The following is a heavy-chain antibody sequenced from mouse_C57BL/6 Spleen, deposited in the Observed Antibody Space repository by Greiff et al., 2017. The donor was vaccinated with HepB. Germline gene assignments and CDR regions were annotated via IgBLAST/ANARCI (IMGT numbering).Heavy chain of an antibody. CDR3: ARTYYRFAY. V-gene: IGHV1-26*01. J-gene: IGHJ3*01. CDR2: INPNNGGT. D-gene: IGHD2-12*01. Sequence: VQLQQSGPELVKPGASVKISCKASGYTFTDYYMNWVKQSHGKSLEWIGDINPNNGGTSYNQKFKGKATLTVDKSSSTAYMELRSLTSEDSAVYYCARTYYRFAYWGQGTLVTVSA. CDR1: GYTFTDYY.